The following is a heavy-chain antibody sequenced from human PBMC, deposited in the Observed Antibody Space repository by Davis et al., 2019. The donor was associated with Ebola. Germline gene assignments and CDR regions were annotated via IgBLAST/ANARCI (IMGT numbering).Heavy chain of an antibody. D-gene: IGHD6-6*01. J-gene: IGHJ4*02. V-gene: IGHV3-30*18. CDR1: GFIFSSYS. CDR2: ISYDGSNK. CDR3: AKDRVSSSPFDY. Sequence: GESLKISCAASGFIFSSYSMNWVRQAPGKGLEWVAVISYDGSNKYYADSVKGRFTISRDNFKNTLYLQMNSLRAEDTAVYYCAKDRVSSSPFDYWGQGTLVTVSS.